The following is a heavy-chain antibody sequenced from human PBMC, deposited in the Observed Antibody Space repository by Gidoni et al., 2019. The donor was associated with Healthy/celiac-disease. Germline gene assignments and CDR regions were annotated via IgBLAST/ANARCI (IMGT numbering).Heavy chain of an antibody. Sequence: EVQLVESGGGLVKPGGSLRLSCAASGFTFGNHSMNWVRQAPGKGLEWVSSISSSISYIYYADSVKGRFTISRDNAKNSLYLQMNSLRAEDTAVYYCARDIEYCGGDCYNFDYWGQGTLVTVSS. CDR3: ARDIEYCGGDCYNFDY. J-gene: IGHJ4*02. CDR1: GFTFGNHS. D-gene: IGHD2-21*02. V-gene: IGHV3-21*01. CDR2: ISSSISYI.